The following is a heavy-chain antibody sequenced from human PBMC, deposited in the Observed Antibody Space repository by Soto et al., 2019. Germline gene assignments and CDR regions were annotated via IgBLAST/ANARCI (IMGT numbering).Heavy chain of an antibody. CDR3: AKVPILRFLEWLSLYFDF. Sequence: EVQLLESGGGLVPPGGSLRLSCAASGFTFSNYAMTWVGQAPGKGLEWVSGISGSGGSTYYADSVKGRFTISRDNSRNTLYLQMNSLRADDTAVYYCAKVPILRFLEWLSLYFDFWGQGTLVTVSS. J-gene: IGHJ4*02. D-gene: IGHD3-3*01. V-gene: IGHV3-23*01. CDR1: GFTFSNYA. CDR2: ISGSGGST.